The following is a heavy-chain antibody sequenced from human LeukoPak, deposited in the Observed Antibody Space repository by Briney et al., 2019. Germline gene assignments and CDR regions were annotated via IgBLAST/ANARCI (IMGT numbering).Heavy chain of an antibody. CDR1: GFTFSNYW. J-gene: IGHJ4*02. D-gene: IGHD5/OR15-5a*01. CDR2: INSDGSST. CDR3: VRGVPFDY. V-gene: IGHV3-74*01. Sequence: GGPLRLSCAASGFTFSNYWMHWIRQAPGNGLIWVSRINSDGSSTAYAASVKGRYTISRDNAKNTLYLQMNSLRVEDTAVYYCVRGVPFDYWGQGILVTVSS.